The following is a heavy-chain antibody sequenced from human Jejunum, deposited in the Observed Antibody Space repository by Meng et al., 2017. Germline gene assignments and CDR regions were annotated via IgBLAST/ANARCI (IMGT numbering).Heavy chain of an antibody. CDR3: ARPLGYNGVNLGFFQH. Sequence: QVQLQQWGAGQLKPSETLSPPCAVYGASIGGYFWSWIRQTPGKEPEWIGEVNRKGTTNYNPSLEGRVSISVDTSKNQFSLTLNSVTAADTAVYYCARPLGYNGVNLGFFQHWGQGTLVTVSS. V-gene: IGHV4-34*01. J-gene: IGHJ1*01. D-gene: IGHD5-12*01. CDR1: GASIGGYF. CDR2: VNRKGTT.